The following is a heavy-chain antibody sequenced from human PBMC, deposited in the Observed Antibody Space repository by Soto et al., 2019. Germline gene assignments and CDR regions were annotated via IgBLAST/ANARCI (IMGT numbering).Heavy chain of an antibody. D-gene: IGHD2-8*01. J-gene: IGHJ6*02. V-gene: IGHV1-2*04. CDR3: ARGDSTDCSNGVCSFFYNRDMDV. CDR2: INPKSGGT. CDR1: GYSFTDYH. Sequence: ASVKVSCKASGYSFTDYHIHWVRQAPGQGLEWLGRINPKSGGTSTAQKFQGWVTMTTDTSISTASMELTRLTSDDTAIYYCARGDSTDCSNGVCSFFYNRDMDVWGQGTTVTVS.